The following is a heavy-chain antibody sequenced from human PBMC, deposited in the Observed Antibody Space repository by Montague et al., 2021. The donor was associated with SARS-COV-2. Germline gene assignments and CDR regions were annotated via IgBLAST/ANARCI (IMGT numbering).Heavy chain of an antibody. J-gene: IGHJ3*02. CDR2: IHYSGITDGSP. V-gene: IGHV4-31*03. CDR1: GGSISSGGYN. D-gene: IGHD3-10*01. Sequence: TLSLTCTVSGGSISSGGYNWSWIRQSPGKGLEWIGYIHYSGITDGSPFYTTSLTRRITISVDTSKNQVSLRLNSVTAADTAVYYCARDCGLDGSGHFEGFGIWGQGTMVTVSS. CDR3: ARDCGLDGSGHFEGFGI.